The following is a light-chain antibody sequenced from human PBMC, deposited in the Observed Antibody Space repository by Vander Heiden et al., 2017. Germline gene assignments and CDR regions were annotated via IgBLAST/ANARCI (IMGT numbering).Light chain of an antibody. Sequence: QTVVPQEPSFAVSPGGTVTLTCGLSSGSVSTTNYPSWFQQTPGQAPRTLIYSTDTRSSGVPDRFSGSILGNKAALTITGAQADDESDYYCMLYIGSGIWVFGGGTKLTVL. CDR1: SGSVSTTNY. V-gene: IGLV8-61*01. CDR2: STD. CDR3: MLYIGSGIWV. J-gene: IGLJ3*02.